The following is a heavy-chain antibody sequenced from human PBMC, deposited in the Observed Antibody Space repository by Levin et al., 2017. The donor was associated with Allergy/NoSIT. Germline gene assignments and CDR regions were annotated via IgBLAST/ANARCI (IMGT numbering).Heavy chain of an antibody. V-gene: IGHV3-48*02. CDR1: EFTFSSFS. CDR3: ARVFSYYYYMDV. CDR2: ISSTSSTI. Sequence: LSLTCAASEFTFSSFSVNWVRQAPGKGLEWVSYISSTSSTIYYADSVKGRFTISRDNAKNSLYLQMNSLRDEDTAVYYCARVFSYYYYMDVWGKGTTVTVSS. J-gene: IGHJ6*03.